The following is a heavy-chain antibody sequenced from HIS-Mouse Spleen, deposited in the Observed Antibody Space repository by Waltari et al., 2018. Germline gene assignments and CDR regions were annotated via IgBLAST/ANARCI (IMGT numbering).Heavy chain of an antibody. CDR2: ISYDGSNK. Sequence: QVQLVESGGGVVQPGRSLRLPCAASGFTFSSCDMDGGSQAPGKGLEWVAVISYDGSNKYYADSVKGRFTISRDNSKNTLYLQMNSLRAEDTAVYYCARSNWVGAFDIWGQGTMVTVSS. D-gene: IGHD7-27*01. CDR3: ARSNWVGAFDI. V-gene: IGHV3-30*03. CDR1: GFTFSSCD. J-gene: IGHJ3*02.